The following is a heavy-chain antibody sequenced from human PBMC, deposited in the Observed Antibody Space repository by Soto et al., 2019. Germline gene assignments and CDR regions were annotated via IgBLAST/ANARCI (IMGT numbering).Heavy chain of an antibody. Sequence: GASVKVSCKASGYTFTGYYMHWVRQAPGQGLEWMGWINPNSGGTNYAQKFQGRVTMTRDTSISTAYMELSRLRSDDTAVYYCARVQKVYSSPYYGMDVWGQGTTVTVSS. CDR3: ARVQKVYSSPYYGMDV. D-gene: IGHD6-13*01. V-gene: IGHV1-2*02. CDR1: GYTFTGYY. J-gene: IGHJ6*02. CDR2: INPNSGGT.